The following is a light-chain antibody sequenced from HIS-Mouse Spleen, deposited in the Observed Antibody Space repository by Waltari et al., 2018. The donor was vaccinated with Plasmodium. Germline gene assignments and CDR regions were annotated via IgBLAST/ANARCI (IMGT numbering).Light chain of an antibody. J-gene: IGLJ2*01. V-gene: IGLV3-10*01. CDR3: YSTDSSGNHRV. Sequence: SYELTQPPSVSVSPGQTARITCPGDALPQKYAYWYQQKSGKAPVLVIYEDSTRPSGIPERFSGSRSGTMATLTISGAKVVDEADYYCYSTDSSGNHRVFGGGTKLTVL. CDR1: ALPQKY. CDR2: EDS.